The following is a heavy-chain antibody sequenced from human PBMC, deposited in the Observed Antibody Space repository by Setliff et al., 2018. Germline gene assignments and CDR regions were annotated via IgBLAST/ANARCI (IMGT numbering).Heavy chain of an antibody. CDR2: INHSGIT. J-gene: IGHJ5*02. D-gene: IGHD6-6*01. Sequence: NPSETLSLTCTAYGGTFSDYYWTWIRQPPGKGLEWIGEINHSGITNYNPSLKSRVTISVDTSKNQFSLTMSSVTAADAAVYYCARGRNIAARLLDTWGQGSRVTVSS. CDR1: GGTFSDYY. V-gene: IGHV4-34*01. CDR3: ARGRNIAARLLDT.